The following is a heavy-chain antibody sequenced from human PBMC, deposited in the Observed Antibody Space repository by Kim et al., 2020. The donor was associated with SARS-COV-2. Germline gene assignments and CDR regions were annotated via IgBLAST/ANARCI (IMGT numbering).Heavy chain of an antibody. CDR1: GGYVSSRSYY. CDR3: ARQDTAMIWGSDY. Sequence: SETLSLTCTVSGGYVSSRSYYRAWIRQPPGKGLEWIGSIYYSGSIYYNPSLTSRLTISVDTSKNEFSLKLTSVTAADTAVYYCARQDTAMIWGSDYWGQGTLVTVSS. CDR2: IYYSGSI. J-gene: IGHJ4*02. V-gene: IGHV4-39*01. D-gene: IGHD3-16*01.